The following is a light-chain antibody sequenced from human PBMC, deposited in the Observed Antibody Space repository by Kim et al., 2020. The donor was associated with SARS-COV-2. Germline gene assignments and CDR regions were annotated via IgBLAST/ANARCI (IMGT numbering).Light chain of an antibody. V-gene: IGLV2-14*04. CDR2: DVS. Sequence: GQSITISCTGTSSDVGGYKYSSWYQQHPSKAPKNMIYDVSKRPSGVSNRFSGSKSGNTASLTISGLQTEDEADYYCSSYTSNNTWVFGGGTKLTVL. CDR1: SSDVGGYKY. J-gene: IGLJ3*02. CDR3: SSYTSNNTWV.